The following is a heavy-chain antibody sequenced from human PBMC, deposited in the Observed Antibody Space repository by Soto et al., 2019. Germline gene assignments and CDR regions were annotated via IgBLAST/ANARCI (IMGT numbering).Heavy chain of an antibody. D-gene: IGHD6-19*01. CDR2: IYYTGTT. CDR1: GGSIISYY. J-gene: IGHJ4*02. CDR3: ARVSSSGRITHFDY. V-gene: IGHV4-59*01. Sequence: SETLSLTCTVSGGSIISYYWSWIRQPPGKGPEWIGYIYYTGTTNYNPSLKSRVTISVDTSKNQFSLKLSSVTAADTAVYYCARVSSSGRITHFDYWGQGTLVTVSS.